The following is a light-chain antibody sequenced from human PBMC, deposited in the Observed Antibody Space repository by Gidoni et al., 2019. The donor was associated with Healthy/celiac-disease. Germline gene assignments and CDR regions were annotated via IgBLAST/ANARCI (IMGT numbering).Light chain of an antibody. CDR2: SNN. CDR1: SSNIGSNY. J-gene: IGLJ2*01. Sequence: QSVLTPPPSASGTPGQGVTISCSGSSSNIGSNYVYWYQQLPGTAPKLRIYSNNQRPSGVPVRFSGSRSGTSASLAISGLRSEDEADYYCAAWDDSLSGVVFGGGTKLTVL. CDR3: AAWDDSLSGVV. V-gene: IGLV1-47*02.